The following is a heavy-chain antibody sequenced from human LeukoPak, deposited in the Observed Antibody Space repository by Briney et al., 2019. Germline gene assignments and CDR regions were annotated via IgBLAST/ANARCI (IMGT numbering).Heavy chain of an antibody. D-gene: IGHD1-7*01. CDR2: IRYDGSNK. J-gene: IGHJ5*02. Sequence: GGSLRLSCAASGFTFSSYGMHWVRQAPGKGLEWVAFIRYDGSNKYYANSVKGRFTISRDNSKNTLYLQMNSLRAEDTAVYYCAKRGGTRDYNWFDPWGQGTLVTVSS. V-gene: IGHV3-30*02. CDR3: AKRGGTRDYNWFDP. CDR1: GFTFSSYG.